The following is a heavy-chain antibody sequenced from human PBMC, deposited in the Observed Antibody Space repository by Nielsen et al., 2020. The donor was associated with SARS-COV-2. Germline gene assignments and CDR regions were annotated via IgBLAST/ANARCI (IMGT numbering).Heavy chain of an antibody. Sequence: SVKVSCKASGGTFSSYAISWVRQAPGQGLEWMGGIIPIFGTANYAQKFQGRVTITADESTSTAYMELSSLRSEDTAVYYCATTGTLVVEEGPGYFDYWGQGTLVTVSS. J-gene: IGHJ4*02. CDR2: IIPIFGTA. CDR1: GGTFSSYA. D-gene: IGHD2-15*01. V-gene: IGHV1-69*13. CDR3: ATTGTLVVEEGPGYFDY.